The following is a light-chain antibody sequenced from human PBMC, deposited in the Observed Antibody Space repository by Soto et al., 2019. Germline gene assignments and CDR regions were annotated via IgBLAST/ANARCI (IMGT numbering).Light chain of an antibody. V-gene: IGKV3-20*01. CDR3: QLYGSSPPRYT. J-gene: IGKJ2*01. CDR2: AAS. CDR1: QYVATN. Sequence: EVVMTQSPVTLSVSPGERATLSCWASQYVATNVAWYQQKSGQAPRLLIYAASTRATGIPDRFSGSGSGTDFTLTISRLEPEDFAVYFCQLYGSSPPRYTFGQGTKLEIK.